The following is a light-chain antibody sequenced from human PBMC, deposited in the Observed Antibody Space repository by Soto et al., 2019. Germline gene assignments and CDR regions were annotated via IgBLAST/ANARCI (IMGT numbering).Light chain of an antibody. Sequence: EIVLTQSPGTLSLSPGERATLSCRASQSVSSSYLAWFQQKPGQAPILLIFGASSRATGIPDRFSGSGSGTDFTLTISRLEPEDFAVYYWQQYGSSRTFGQGTKVEIK. CDR1: QSVSSSY. CDR3: QQYGSSRT. J-gene: IGKJ1*01. CDR2: GAS. V-gene: IGKV3-20*01.